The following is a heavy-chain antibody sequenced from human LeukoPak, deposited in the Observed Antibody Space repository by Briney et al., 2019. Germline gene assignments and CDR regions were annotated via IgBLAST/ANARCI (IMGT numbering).Heavy chain of an antibody. CDR2: IRFDGTNS. CDR3: AKDGSPRHRPSLFYSYYYMDV. V-gene: IGHV3-30*02. J-gene: IGHJ6*03. CDR1: GFSFSNFG. Sequence: GGSLRLSCAASGFSFSNFGMHWVRQAPGRGLEWVAFIRFDGTNSYFEGSVKGRFSISRNNSKNTLYLQMNSLRLGDTAIYYCAKDGSPRHRPSLFYSYYYMDVWGKGTTVTV.